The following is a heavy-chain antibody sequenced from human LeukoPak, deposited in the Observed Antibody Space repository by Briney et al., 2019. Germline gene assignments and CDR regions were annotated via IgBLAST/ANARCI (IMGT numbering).Heavy chain of an antibody. Sequence: ASVKVSCKTSGDTFTNYYIHWVRQAPGQGLEWMGRIDPNTGGTKSAKNFQGRVTMTRDTSISTAYLALSGLRSDDTAVYYCASLYDIVGTTVDYWGQGTLVTVSS. D-gene: IGHD1-26*01. CDR3: ASLYDIVGTTVDY. V-gene: IGHV1-2*06. CDR1: GDTFTNYY. J-gene: IGHJ4*02. CDR2: IDPNTGGT.